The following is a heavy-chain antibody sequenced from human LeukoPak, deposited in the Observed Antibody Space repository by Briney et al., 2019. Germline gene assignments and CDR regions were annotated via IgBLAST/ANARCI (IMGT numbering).Heavy chain of an antibody. CDR2: IIPIFGTA. CDR1: GGTFSSYA. J-gene: IGHJ4*02. Sequence: SVKVSCKASGGTFSSYAISWVRQAPGQGLEWMGGIIPIFGTANYAQKFQGRVTITADESTSTAYMELSSLRSEDTAVYYCATGDIVVVVAASGFDYWGQGTLVTVSS. CDR3: ATGDIVVVVAASGFDY. D-gene: IGHD2-15*01. V-gene: IGHV1-69*13.